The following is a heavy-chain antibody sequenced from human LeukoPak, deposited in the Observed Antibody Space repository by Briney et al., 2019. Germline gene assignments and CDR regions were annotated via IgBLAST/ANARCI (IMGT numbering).Heavy chain of an antibody. J-gene: IGHJ6*02. V-gene: IGHV1-69*04. CDR3: ARDETLNIVVVTANYYYGMDV. Sequence: ASVKVSCKASGGTFSSYAISWVRHAPGQGLEWMGRIIPILGIANYAQKFQGRVTITADKSTSTAYMELRSLRSEDTAVYYCARDETLNIVVVTANYYYGMDVWGQGTTVTVSS. D-gene: IGHD2-21*02. CDR2: IIPILGIA. CDR1: GGTFSSYA.